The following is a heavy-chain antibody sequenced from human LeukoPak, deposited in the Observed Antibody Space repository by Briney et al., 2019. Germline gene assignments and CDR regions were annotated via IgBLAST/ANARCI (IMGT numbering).Heavy chain of an antibody. CDR3: ARDSDWSGLSYGMDV. CDR2: FDPEDGET. CDR1: GYTLTELS. J-gene: IGHJ6*02. V-gene: IGHV1-24*01. D-gene: IGHD3-3*01. Sequence: ASVKVSCKVSGYTLTELSMHWVRQAPGKGLEWVGGFDPEDGETIYAQKFQGRVTMTRDTSTSTVYMELSSLRSEDTAVYYCARDSDWSGLSYGMDVWGQGTTVTVS.